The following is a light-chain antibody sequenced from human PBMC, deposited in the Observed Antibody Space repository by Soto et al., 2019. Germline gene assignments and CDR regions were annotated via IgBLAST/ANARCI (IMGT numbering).Light chain of an antibody. J-gene: IGLJ2*01. CDR3: CSYAGSYTYDV. V-gene: IGLV2-11*01. Sequence: QSALTQPRSVSGSPGQSVTISCTGTSSDVGGHNYVSWYQQHPGKAPKLMIYDVSKRPSGVPDRFSGSKSGNTASLTISGRQAEDEADYYCCSYAGSYTYDVFGAGTKLTVL. CDR2: DVS. CDR1: SSDVGGHNY.